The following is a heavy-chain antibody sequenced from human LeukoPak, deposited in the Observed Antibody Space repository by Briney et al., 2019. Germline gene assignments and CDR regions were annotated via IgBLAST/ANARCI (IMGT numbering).Heavy chain of an antibody. J-gene: IGHJ4*02. Sequence: SETLSLTCTVSGDSISSGNYYWSWIRQPAGKGLEWIGRFYTSGSTNYNPSLKSRVTISVDTSKNQFSLKLSSVTAADTAVYYCARVAAGHDYFDYWGQGTLVTVSS. CDR1: GDSISSGNYY. CDR2: FYTSGST. V-gene: IGHV4-61*02. CDR3: ARVAAGHDYFDY. D-gene: IGHD2-15*01.